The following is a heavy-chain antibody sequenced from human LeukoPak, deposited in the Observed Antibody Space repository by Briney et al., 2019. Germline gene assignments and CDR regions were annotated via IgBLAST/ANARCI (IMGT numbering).Heavy chain of an antibody. J-gene: IGHJ6*03. Sequence: SETLSLTCTVSGGSISSSSYYWGWIRQPPGKGLEWIGSIYYSGSTYYNPSLKSRVTISVDTSKNQFSLKLSSVTAADTAVYYCARSLYDFWSGYLLHYYYMDVWGKGTTVTVSS. CDR2: IYYSGST. CDR1: GGSISSSSYY. V-gene: IGHV4-39*01. CDR3: ARSLYDFWSGYLLHYYYMDV. D-gene: IGHD3-3*01.